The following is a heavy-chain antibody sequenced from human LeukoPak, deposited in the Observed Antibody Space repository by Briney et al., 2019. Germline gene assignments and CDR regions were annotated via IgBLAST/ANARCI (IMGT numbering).Heavy chain of an antibody. D-gene: IGHD3-10*01. V-gene: IGHV1-58*01. CDR1: GFTFTISA. CDR3: AADRGYYYYMDV. CDR2: IVVGSGNT. Sequence: GASVKVSCKASGFTFTISAVQWVRQARGQRLEWIGWIVVGSGNTNYAQKFQERVTITRDMSTSTAYMELSSLRSEDTAVYYCAADRGYYYYMDVWGKGTTVTVS. J-gene: IGHJ6*03.